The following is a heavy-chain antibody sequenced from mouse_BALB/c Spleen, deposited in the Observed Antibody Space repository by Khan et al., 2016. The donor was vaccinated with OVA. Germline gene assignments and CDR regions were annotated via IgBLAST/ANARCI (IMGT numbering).Heavy chain of an antibody. D-gene: IGHD2-10*01. V-gene: IGHV1S81*02. CDR3: ARNAYFGNYVDS. J-gene: IGHJ2*01. Sequence: QVQLQQSGAELVKLGASVKLSCKASGYTFTNYWVHWVKQRPGQGLEWIGEVYPGDGRADYNEKFKTKATLTVDKSSNTAFMQLSSLTSEDSAVYSCARNAYFGNYVDSWGQGTTLTVSS. CDR1: GYTFTNYW. CDR2: VYPGDGRA.